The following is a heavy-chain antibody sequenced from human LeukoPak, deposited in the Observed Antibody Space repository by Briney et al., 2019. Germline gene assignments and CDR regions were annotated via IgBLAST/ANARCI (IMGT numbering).Heavy chain of an antibody. V-gene: IGHV4-59*01. J-gene: IGHJ4*02. Sequence: SETLSLTCTVSGGSIRGYYWTWIRQPPGKGLEWIGYIYYSGSVDYNPSLTSRVIISVDTSNNQFSLKLSSVTAADSALYYCAREYCSSTNCYFDYWGQGTLVTVSS. D-gene: IGHD2-2*01. CDR1: GGSIRGYY. CDR2: IYYSGSV. CDR3: AREYCSSTNCYFDY.